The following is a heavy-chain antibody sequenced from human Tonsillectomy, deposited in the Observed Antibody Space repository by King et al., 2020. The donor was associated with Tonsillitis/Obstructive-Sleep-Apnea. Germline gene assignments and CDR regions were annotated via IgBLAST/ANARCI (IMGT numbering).Heavy chain of an antibody. J-gene: IGHJ4*02. CDR3: ARVYCSGGGCPVGY. CDR2: LVSVGRTI. V-gene: IGHV3-48*02. D-gene: IGHD2-15*01. CDR1: GFTFSTDS. Sequence: VQLVESGGGLVQPGGSLRLSCAASGFTFSTDSMNCVRQAPGKGLGWVSYLVSVGRTIYSADSVKGRFTISRDNAKYSLYLQMNSLRDEDTAVYYCARVYCSGGGCPVGYWGQGTLVTVSS.